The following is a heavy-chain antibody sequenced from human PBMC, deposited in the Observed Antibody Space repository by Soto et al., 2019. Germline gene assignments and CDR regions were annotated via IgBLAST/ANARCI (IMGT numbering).Heavy chain of an antibody. CDR1: GGTFSSYA. CDR2: IIPIFGTA. CDR3: ARRSSSWANYFDY. D-gene: IGHD6-13*01. Sequence: QVQLVQSGAEVKKPGSSVKVSCKASGGTFSSYAISWVRQAPGQGLEWMGGIIPIFGTANYAQKLQGRVTITADESTSTAYRELSSLRSEDTAVYYCARRSSSWANYFDYWGQGTLVTVSS. J-gene: IGHJ4*02. V-gene: IGHV1-69*01.